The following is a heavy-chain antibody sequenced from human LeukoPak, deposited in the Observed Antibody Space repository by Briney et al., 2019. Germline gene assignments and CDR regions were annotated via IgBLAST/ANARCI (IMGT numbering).Heavy chain of an antibody. CDR3: ATMKAVRVNDFWSGYPDY. V-gene: IGHV4-61*01. CDR1: GGSIRSTTHY. J-gene: IGHJ4*02. Sequence: SETLSLTCTVSGGSIRSTTHYWSWIRQPPGKGLEWMGYIYHSGTTNYNPSLRSRATISVDTSKNQFSLKLSSVTAADTAVYYCATMKAVRVNDFWSGYPDYWGQGTLVTVSS. D-gene: IGHD3-3*01. CDR2: IYHSGTT.